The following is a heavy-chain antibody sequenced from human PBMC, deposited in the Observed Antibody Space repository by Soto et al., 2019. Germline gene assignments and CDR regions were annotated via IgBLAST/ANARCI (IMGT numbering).Heavy chain of an antibody. V-gene: IGHV1-18*01. D-gene: IGHD2-8*01. CDR3: ARGSTLGVYTQNFDY. J-gene: IGHJ4*02. Sequence: QAPGQGLEWMGWINAYNGNRNYAQKLQGRVTVTTDTSTSTAYMELRSLRSDDSAVYYCARGSTLGVYTQNFDYWGQGTLVTVSS. CDR2: INAYNGNR.